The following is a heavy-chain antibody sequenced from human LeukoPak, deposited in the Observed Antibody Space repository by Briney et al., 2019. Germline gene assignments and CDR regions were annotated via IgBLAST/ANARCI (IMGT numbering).Heavy chain of an antibody. CDR3: ARDPNHYYDSSGYYGDY. V-gene: IGHV7-4-1*02. Sequence: GASVKVSCKASGYTFTNYAMNWVRQAPGQGLEWMGWINTNTGNPTYAQSFTGRFVFFLDTSVSTAYLQISSLKAEDTAVYYCARDPNHYYDSSGYYGDYWGQGTLVTVSS. CDR1: GYTFTNYA. D-gene: IGHD3-22*01. CDR2: INTNTGNP. J-gene: IGHJ4*02.